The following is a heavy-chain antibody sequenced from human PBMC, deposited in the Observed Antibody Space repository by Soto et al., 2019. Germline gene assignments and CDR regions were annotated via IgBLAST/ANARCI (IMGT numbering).Heavy chain of an antibody. D-gene: IGHD6-19*01. Sequence: QITLKVSGPTLVKPTQTLTLTCTFSGFSLTTSGVGVGWIRQPPGKALEWLALIYWNDEKRYSPSLKSRLTITKDTSRNQVVLTMTNVDPVDTATYFCAHRLRWLANFDYWGQGTLVPVSS. J-gene: IGHJ4*02. CDR1: GFSLTTSGVG. CDR3: AHRLRWLANFDY. CDR2: IYWNDEK. V-gene: IGHV2-5*01.